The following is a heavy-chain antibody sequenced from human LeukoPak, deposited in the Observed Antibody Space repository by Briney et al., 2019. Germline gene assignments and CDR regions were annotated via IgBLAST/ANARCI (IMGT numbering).Heavy chain of an antibody. CDR1: GYTFTSSD. V-gene: IGHV1-8*01. D-gene: IGHD1-1*01. Sequence: ASVKVSCKTSGYTFTSSDINWVRQAPGQGLEWMGWMSPNSGNTGYAQKFQGRVTMTRDTSISTAYMELSSLRSEDTAVYYCARGPQPSNFDYWGQGTLVTVSS. CDR3: ARGPQPSNFDY. CDR2: MSPNSGNT. J-gene: IGHJ4*02.